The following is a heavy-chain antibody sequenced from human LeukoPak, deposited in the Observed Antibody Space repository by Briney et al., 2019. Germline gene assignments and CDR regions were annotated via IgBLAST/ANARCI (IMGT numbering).Heavy chain of an antibody. V-gene: IGHV4-39*01. CDR3: ARQVTMIVVITPSDFDY. J-gene: IGHJ4*02. Sequence: SETPCLSPAVSGGSLSSSSYYWGCIRHPPGKGLEWIGCVYYSVSTYQHPSLKSRATISADISNNQFFLKLSSVAAADTAMYYSARQVTMIVVITPSDFDYWGQGTLVTVSS. D-gene: IGHD3-22*01. CDR1: GGSLSSSSYY. CDR2: VYYSVST.